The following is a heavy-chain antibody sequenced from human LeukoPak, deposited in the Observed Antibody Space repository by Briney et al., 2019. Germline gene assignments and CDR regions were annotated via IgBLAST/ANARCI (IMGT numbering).Heavy chain of an antibody. CDR3: ARFAAGGSYYYYMDV. Sequence: GGSLRLSCAASGFTLSSYGVHWVRQAPGKGLEWVAFIRFDGSNENYADSVKGRFTISRDNAKNSLYLQMNSLRADDTAVYYCARFAAGGSYYYYMDVWGKGTTVTVSS. V-gene: IGHV3-30*02. D-gene: IGHD3-10*01. CDR2: IRFDGSNE. J-gene: IGHJ6*03. CDR1: GFTLSSYG.